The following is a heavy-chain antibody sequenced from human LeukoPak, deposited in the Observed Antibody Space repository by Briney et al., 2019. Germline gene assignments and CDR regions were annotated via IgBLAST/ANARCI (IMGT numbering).Heavy chain of an antibody. D-gene: IGHD1-26*01. CDR1: GGSISSYY. CDR2: IYYTGRT. CDR3: AGGPSGSYGQTLY. Sequence: SETLSLTCTVYGGSISSYYLSWIRQPPGKGLEWIGYIYYTGRTNYNPSLKSRLTQPVDTSKNQFSLNLSSLTAADRAVYYCAGGPSGSYGQTLYWGQGTLVTVSP. J-gene: IGHJ4*02. V-gene: IGHV4-59*01.